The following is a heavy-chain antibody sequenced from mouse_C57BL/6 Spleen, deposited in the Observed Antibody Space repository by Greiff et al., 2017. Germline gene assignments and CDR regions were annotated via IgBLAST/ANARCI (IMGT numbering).Heavy chain of an antibody. V-gene: IGHV1-26*01. CDR2: INPNIGGT. CDR1: GYTFIDYY. CDR3: ARYYYGSSSFAY. J-gene: IGHJ3*01. D-gene: IGHD1-1*01. Sequence: EVQLQQFGLELVKPGASVKISCKASGYTFIDYYMNWLKQSHGKSFEWIGVINPNIGGTSYNQKFKGKATLTVDKSSSTAYMELLSRTSEDSAVYYCARYYYGSSSFAYWGQGTLVTVSA.